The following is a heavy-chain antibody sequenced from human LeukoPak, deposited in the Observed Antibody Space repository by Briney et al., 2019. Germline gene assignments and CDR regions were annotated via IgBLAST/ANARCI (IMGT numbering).Heavy chain of an antibody. V-gene: IGHV1-24*01. CDR3: AADEGFLLSN. D-gene: IGHD2-15*01. Sequence: AVPVSCQHKQYILTELCRERVWQSAGTGLERRGGFDPEDGEAIYTQKFQGRVTMTEDTSTDTAYMELSSLRSDDTAVYYCAADEGFLLSNWGQGTLVTAST. CDR1: QYILTELC. CDR2: FDPEDGEA. J-gene: IGHJ4*02.